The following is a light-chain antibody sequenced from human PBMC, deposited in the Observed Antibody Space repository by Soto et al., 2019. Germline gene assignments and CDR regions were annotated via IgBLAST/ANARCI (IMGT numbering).Light chain of an antibody. CDR3: QQYNSYWT. Sequence: DIQLTQSPSTLSASVGDRVTITCRASQSISSWLAWYQQKPGKAPKLLIYDASSLESGVPSRFTGSGSGTQFTPTISRLKPDAFANYYCQQYNSYWTFCQGTKV. CDR2: DAS. CDR1: QSISSW. V-gene: IGKV1-5*01. J-gene: IGKJ1*01.